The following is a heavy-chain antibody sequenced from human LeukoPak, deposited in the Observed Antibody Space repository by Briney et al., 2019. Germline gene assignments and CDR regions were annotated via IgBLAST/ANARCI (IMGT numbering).Heavy chain of an antibody. CDR1: GFTFSSYW. V-gene: IGHV3-7*01. Sequence: GGSLRLSCAASGFTFSSYWMTWVRQAPGKGLEWVANIKQDGSEKYYVDSVKGRFTISRDNAKNSLDLQMSSLRDEDTAVYCCARVQTAAGDYWGQGTLVTVSS. J-gene: IGHJ4*02. D-gene: IGHD6-13*01. CDR2: IKQDGSEK. CDR3: ARVQTAAGDY.